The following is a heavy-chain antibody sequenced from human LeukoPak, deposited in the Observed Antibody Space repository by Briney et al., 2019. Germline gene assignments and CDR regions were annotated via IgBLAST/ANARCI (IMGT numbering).Heavy chain of an antibody. CDR3: ARGEDSGYSSDN. CDR1: GFTFSNYW. V-gene: IGHV3-74*01. D-gene: IGHD3-9*01. Sequence: GGSLRLSCAASGFTFSNYWMHWVRQAPGKGLVWVSRINSDGRSTNYADSVKGRFTISRDNAKNTLYLQMNSLRAEDTAVYYCARGEDSGYSSDNWGQGTLVSVSP. J-gene: IGHJ4*02. CDR2: INSDGRST.